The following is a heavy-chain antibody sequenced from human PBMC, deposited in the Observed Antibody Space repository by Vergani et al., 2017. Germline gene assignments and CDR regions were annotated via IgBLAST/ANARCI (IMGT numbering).Heavy chain of an antibody. CDR1: GFKFSDHY. J-gene: IGHJ6*02. CDR3: AKNPCISTTRHYYAMDV. V-gene: IGHV3-11*04. D-gene: IGHD1-1*01. CDR2: ISPGASTV. Sequence: LEESGGGSVKPGGSQRLSCAASGFKFSDHYMSWIRQAPGKGLEWVSHISPGASTVSYTDSVTGRFTVSRDNDNNSLTLDMKTLSVEDTAVYYCAKNPCISTTRHYYAMDVWGQGTTVTVSS.